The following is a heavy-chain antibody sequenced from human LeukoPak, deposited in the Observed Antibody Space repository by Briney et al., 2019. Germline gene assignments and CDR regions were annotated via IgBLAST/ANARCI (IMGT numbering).Heavy chain of an antibody. V-gene: IGHV3-64*01. CDR1: GFTFSSYA. CDR2: ISSNGGST. J-gene: IGHJ4*02. Sequence: GGSLRLSCAASGFTFSSYAMHWVRQAPGKGLEYVSAISSNGGSTYYANSVKGRFTISRDNSKNTLYLQMGSLSAEDMPVYYCARTLRYGSSSLEGFDYWGQGTLVTVSS. D-gene: IGHD6-6*01. CDR3: ARTLRYGSSSLEGFDY.